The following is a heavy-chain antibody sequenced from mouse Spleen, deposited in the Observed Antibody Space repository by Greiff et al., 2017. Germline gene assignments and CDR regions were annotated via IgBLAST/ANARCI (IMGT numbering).Heavy chain of an antibody. V-gene: IGHV5-16*01. CDR2: INYDGSST. Sequence: DVKLVESEGGLVQPGSSMKLSCTASGFTFSDYYMAWVRQVPEKGLEWVANINYDGSSTYYLDSLKSRFIISRDNAKNILYLQMSSLKSEDTATYYCARDGEMDYWGQGTSVTVSS. J-gene: IGHJ4*01. CDR1: GFTFSDYY. CDR3: ARDGEMDY.